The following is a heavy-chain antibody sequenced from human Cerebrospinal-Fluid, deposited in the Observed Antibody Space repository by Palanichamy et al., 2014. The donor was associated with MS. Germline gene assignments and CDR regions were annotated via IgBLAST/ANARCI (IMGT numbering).Heavy chain of an antibody. CDR2: ISDSAGST. CDR3: SKDAHPSPILGATHFDS. D-gene: IGHD1-26*01. J-gene: IGHJ4*02. V-gene: IGHV3-23*01. CDR1: GFTFSKYA. Sequence: EVQLLESGGGLVQPGGSLRLSCVASGFTFSKYAMSWVRQAPGKGLEWVAGISDSAGSTYYAGSVKGRFTISRDNSANTLFLQMNNLRAGDTAVYYCSKDAHPSPILGATHFDSWGQGTLVTASS.